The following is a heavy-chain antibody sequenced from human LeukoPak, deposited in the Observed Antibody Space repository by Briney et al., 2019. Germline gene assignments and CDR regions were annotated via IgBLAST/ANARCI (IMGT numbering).Heavy chain of an antibody. CDR1: GFTFSNYA. CDR3: ARGAGGDYYFYIDV. Sequence: GGSLRLSRAASGFTFSNYAMHWVRQAPGKGLEWVAIIWYDGSNKDYADSVKGRFTISRDNSKNTLYLQMNSLRAEDTAVYFCARGAGGDYYFYIDVWGKGTTVTVSS. J-gene: IGHJ6*03. V-gene: IGHV3-33*01. D-gene: IGHD1-14*01. CDR2: IWYDGSNK.